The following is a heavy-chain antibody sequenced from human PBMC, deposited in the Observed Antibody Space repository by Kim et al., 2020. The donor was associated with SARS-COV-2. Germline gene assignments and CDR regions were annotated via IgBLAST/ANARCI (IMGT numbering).Heavy chain of an antibody. CDR2: IYYSGST. J-gene: IGHJ5*02. CDR3: ASLRPPYYDILTGYYVYNWFDP. CDR1: GGSISSYY. D-gene: IGHD3-9*01. Sequence: SETLSLTCTVSGGSISSYYWRWIRQPPGKGLGWVGYIYYSGSTNSNPSLTSRVTVSIDTSTNQFSLKLSPVSAADTAVYYCASLRPPYYDILTGYYVYNWFDPWGQGTLVTVSS. V-gene: IGHV4-59*08.